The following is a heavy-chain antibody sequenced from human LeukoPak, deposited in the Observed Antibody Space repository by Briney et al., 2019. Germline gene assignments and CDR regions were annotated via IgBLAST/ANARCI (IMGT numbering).Heavy chain of an antibody. CDR1: GFSISSACF. CDR2: IYHSGST. D-gene: IGHD3-22*01. Sequence: SETLSLTCAVSGFSISSACFWGWIRQPPGKGLEWIGTIYHSGSTYYNPSLKSRVTISIDTSNNHFSLNLSSVTAADTAVYFCARPPYYYDSSGYYYGAFDIWGQGTMVTVSS. J-gene: IGHJ3*02. V-gene: IGHV4-38-2*01. CDR3: ARPPYYYDSSGYYYGAFDI.